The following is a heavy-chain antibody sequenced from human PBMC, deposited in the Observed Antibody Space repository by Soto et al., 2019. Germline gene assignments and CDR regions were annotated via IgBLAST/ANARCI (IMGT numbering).Heavy chain of an antibody. Sequence: GASVKVSCKVSGYTLTELSMHWVRQAPGKGLEWMGGFDPEDGETIYAQKFQGRVTMTEDTSTDTAYMELSSLRSEDTAVYYCATDDMITFGRVLFDYCXQGSLVPGSS. V-gene: IGHV1-24*01. J-gene: IGHJ4*02. CDR1: GYTLTELS. CDR2: FDPEDGET. D-gene: IGHD3-16*01. CDR3: ATDDMITFGRVLFDY.